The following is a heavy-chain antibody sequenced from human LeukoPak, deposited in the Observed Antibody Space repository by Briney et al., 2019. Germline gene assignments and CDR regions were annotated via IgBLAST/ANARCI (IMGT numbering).Heavy chain of an antibody. D-gene: IGHD6-13*01. Sequence: GGSLRLSCAASGFTFSSYAMSWVRQAPGKGLEWVSAISGSGGSTYYADSVKGRFTISRDNSKNTLYLQMNSLRVEDTAAYYCARGNIAAAGIHYWGQGTLVIVSS. V-gene: IGHV3-23*01. J-gene: IGHJ4*02. CDR3: ARGNIAAAGIHY. CDR2: ISGSGGST. CDR1: GFTFSSYA.